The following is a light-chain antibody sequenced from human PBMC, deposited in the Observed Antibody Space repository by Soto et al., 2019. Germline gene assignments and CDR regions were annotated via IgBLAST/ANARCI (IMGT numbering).Light chain of an antibody. J-gene: IGLJ1*01. CDR2: EDI. Sequence: QSALTQPASVSGSPGHSITISCTGTSSDVGSYNLLSWYQHLPGKAPKLIIYEDIKGPSGVSNRFSGSKSGNTASLRISGLKAEDDADYYCYTYAGGSTYLFGTGTKVTVL. V-gene: IGLV2-23*01. CDR1: SSDVGSYNL. CDR3: YTYAGGSTYL.